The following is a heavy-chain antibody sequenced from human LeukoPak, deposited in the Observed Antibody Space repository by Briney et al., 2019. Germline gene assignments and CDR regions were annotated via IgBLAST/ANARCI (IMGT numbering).Heavy chain of an antibody. J-gene: IGHJ4*02. CDR2: IYYTGST. V-gene: IGHV4-59*01. D-gene: IGHD6-19*01. CDR1: GGSFSGYY. Sequence: SETLSLTCAVYGGSFSGYYWSWIRQSPGKGLEWIGYIYYTGSTSYNPSLRSRVTMSADTSKNQFSLKLSSVTAADTAVYYCARERVAGTNFDYWGQGTLVTVCS. CDR3: ARERVAGTNFDY.